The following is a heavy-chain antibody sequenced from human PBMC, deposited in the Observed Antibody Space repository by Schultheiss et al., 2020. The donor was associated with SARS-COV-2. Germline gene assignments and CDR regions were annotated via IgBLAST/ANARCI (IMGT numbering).Heavy chain of an antibody. CDR2: IYYSGST. CDR3: ASTHDYSNYPNWFDP. CDR1: GGSISSYY. J-gene: IGHJ5*02. V-gene: IGHV4-59*06. Sequence: SETLSLTCTVSGGSISSYYWSWIRQPPGKGLEWIGYIYYSGSTYYNPSLKSRVTISVDTSKNQFSLKLSSVTAADTAVYYCASTHDYSNYPNWFDPWGQGTLVTVSS. D-gene: IGHD4-11*01.